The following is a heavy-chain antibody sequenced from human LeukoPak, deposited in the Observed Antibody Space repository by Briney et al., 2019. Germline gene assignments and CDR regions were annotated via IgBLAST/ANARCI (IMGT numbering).Heavy chain of an antibody. CDR2: IWYDGSNK. J-gene: IGHJ3*02. D-gene: IGHD2/OR15-2a*01. Sequence: GRSLRLSCAASGFTFSGSSMHWVRQAPGKGLEWVAVIWYDGSNKNYVDSVKGRFTIPRDNPKNTLYLQMNSLRAEDTAVYYCTRGKNFRADAFDIWGQGTMVTVSS. CDR3: TRGKNFRADAFDI. CDR1: GFTFSGSS. V-gene: IGHV3-33*01.